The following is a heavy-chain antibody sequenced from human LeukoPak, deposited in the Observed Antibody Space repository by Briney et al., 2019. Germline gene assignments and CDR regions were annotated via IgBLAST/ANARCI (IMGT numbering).Heavy chain of an antibody. J-gene: IGHJ4*02. D-gene: IGHD5-12*01. CDR3: ARDPGYSGYGGLDY. V-gene: IGHV3-74*01. CDR1: GFTFSSYW. Sequence: GGSLRLSCAASGFTFSSYWMHWVRQAPGKGLVWVSRINSDGSSTSYADSVKGRFTVSRDNAKNTLYLQMNSLRAEDTAVYYCARDPGYSGYGGLDYWGQGTLVTVSS. CDR2: INSDGSST.